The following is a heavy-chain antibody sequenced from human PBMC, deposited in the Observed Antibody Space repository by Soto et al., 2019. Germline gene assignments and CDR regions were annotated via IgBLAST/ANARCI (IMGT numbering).Heavy chain of an antibody. CDR2: ISWNSGNI. J-gene: IGHJ4*02. CDR3: AKGAVTSIFGYFDY. D-gene: IGHD3-3*01. V-gene: IGHV3-9*01. Sequence: EVHLVESGGGLVQPGRSLRLSCAASGFTFDDFAMHWVRQVPGKGLEWVSSISWNSGNIVYADSVKGRFTTSRDSAKNSLYLQMNSLRTEDTALYYCAKGAVTSIFGYFDYWGQGTLVTVSS. CDR1: GFTFDDFA.